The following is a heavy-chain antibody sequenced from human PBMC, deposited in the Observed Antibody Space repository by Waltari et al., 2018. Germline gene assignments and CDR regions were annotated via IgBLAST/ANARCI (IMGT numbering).Heavy chain of an antibody. D-gene: IGHD3-9*01. CDR2: ITWDARST. V-gene: IGHV3-43D*04. CDR1: GFPFDAFA. Sequence: EVQLEESGGGVVQPGGSLRLSCAASGFPFDAFAMHWVRQAPGKGLEWVSLITWDARSTYYADSVKGRFAISRDNGKDFLYLQMNSLRPDDTALYYCVKEAAGYDSLIANGLDVWGQGTTVTVSS. J-gene: IGHJ6*02. CDR3: VKEAAGYDSLIANGLDV.